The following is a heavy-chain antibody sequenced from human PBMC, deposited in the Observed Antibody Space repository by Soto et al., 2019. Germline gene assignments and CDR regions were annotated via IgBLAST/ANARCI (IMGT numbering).Heavy chain of an antibody. CDR3: ARDQMITFGGVIGSFDY. Sequence: GGSLRLSCAASGFTFSSYGMHWVRQAPGKGLEWVAVIWYDGSNKYYADSVKGRFTISRDNSKNTLYLQMNSLRAEDTAVYYCARDQMITFGGVIGSFDYWGQGTLVTVSS. V-gene: IGHV3-33*01. CDR1: GFTFSSYG. D-gene: IGHD3-16*02. J-gene: IGHJ4*02. CDR2: IWYDGSNK.